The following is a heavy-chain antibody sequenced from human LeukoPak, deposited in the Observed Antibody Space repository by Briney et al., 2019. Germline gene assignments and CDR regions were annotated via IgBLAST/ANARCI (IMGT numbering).Heavy chain of an antibody. CDR1: GGSISSYY. D-gene: IGHD2-2*01. CDR2: IYYSGST. Sequence: SETLSLTCTVSGGSISSYYWSWIRQPPGKGLEWIGYIYYSGSTNYNPSLKSRVTISVSTSKNQFSLKLSSVTAADTAVYYCARHGGYCLSTSCSDTFDIWGQGTMVTVSS. CDR3: ARHGGYCLSTSCSDTFDI. J-gene: IGHJ3*02. V-gene: IGHV4-59*01.